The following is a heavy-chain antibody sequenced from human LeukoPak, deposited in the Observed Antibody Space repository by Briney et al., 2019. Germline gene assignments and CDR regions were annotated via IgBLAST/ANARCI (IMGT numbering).Heavy chain of an antibody. V-gene: IGHV3-9*01. Sequence: PGRSLRLSCAASGLTFDNYAMHWVRQAPGKGLEWLSIISWNSGYIGYADSVKGRFTISIDNAKKSLDLQMNSLRAEDTAFYYCAKVRGTYSSGYFFDYWGQGTLVTVSS. CDR1: GLTFDNYA. CDR2: ISWNSGYI. D-gene: IGHD6-19*01. CDR3: AKVRGTYSSGYFFDY. J-gene: IGHJ4*02.